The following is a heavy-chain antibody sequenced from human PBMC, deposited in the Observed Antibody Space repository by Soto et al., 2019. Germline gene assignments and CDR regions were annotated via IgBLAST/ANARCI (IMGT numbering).Heavy chain of an antibody. D-gene: IGHD3-16*02. Sequence: PVVSLRLSCAASGVTFSSYSMNWVRQAPWKGLEWVSSISSSSSYIYYADSVKGRFTISRDNAKNSLYPQMNSLRAEDTAVYYCARDMITFGGVIVTHAFDCWGQGTLVTVSS. CDR1: GVTFSSYS. V-gene: IGHV3-21*01. CDR3: ARDMITFGGVIVTHAFDC. J-gene: IGHJ4*02. CDR2: ISSSSSYI.